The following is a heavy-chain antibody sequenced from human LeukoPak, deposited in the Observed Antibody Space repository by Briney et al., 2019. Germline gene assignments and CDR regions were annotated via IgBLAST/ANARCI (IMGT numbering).Heavy chain of an antibody. CDR3: ARSCRETRITIFGVEYYYYYGMDV. Sequence: ASVKVSCKASGYTFTSYDINWVRQAPGQGLEWMGWMNPNSGNTGCAQKFQGRVTMTRNTSISTAYMELSSLRSEDTAVYYCARSCRETRITIFGVEYYYYYGMDVWGQGTTVTVSS. V-gene: IGHV1-8*01. D-gene: IGHD3-3*01. CDR1: GYTFTSYD. CDR2: MNPNSGNT. J-gene: IGHJ6*02.